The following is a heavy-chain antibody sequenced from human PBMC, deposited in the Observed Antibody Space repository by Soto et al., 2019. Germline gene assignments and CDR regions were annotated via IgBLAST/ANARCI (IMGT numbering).Heavy chain of an antibody. V-gene: IGHV1-69*08. CDR1: GGTFSSYT. D-gene: IGHD2-15*01. Sequence: QVQLVQSGAEVKKPGSSVKVSCKASGGTFSSYTISWVRQAPGQGLEWMGRIIPILGIANYAQKCQGRVTITSDKSTSTAYMELSSLRSEDTAVYYCARDRTDCSGGSFPPWGWFDPWGQGTLVTVSS. J-gene: IGHJ5*02. CDR2: IIPILGIA. CDR3: ARDRTDCSGGSFPPWGWFDP.